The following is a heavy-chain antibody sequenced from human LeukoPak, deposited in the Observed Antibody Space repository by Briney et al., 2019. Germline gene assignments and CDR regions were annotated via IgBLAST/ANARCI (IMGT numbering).Heavy chain of an antibody. CDR1: GYTFTSYG. CDR2: ISAYNGNT. Sequence: ASVRVSCKASGYTFTSYGISWVRQAPGQGLEWMGWISAYNGNTNYAQKLQGRVTMTTDTSTSTAYMELRSLRSDDTAVYYCARVEGGNIVLMVYASYYFDYWGQGTLVTVSS. CDR3: ARVEGGNIVLMVYASYYFDY. D-gene: IGHD2-8*01. J-gene: IGHJ4*02. V-gene: IGHV1-18*01.